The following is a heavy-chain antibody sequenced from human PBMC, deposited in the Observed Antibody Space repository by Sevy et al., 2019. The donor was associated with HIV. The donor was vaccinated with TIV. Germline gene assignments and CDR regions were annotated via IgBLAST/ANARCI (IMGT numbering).Heavy chain of an antibody. CDR1: GFTFSSYG. J-gene: IGHJ4*02. D-gene: IGHD2-21*02. V-gene: IGHV3-33*01. CDR2: IWYDGSNK. CDR3: ARDREVVTAHIDY. Sequence: CLRLSCAASGFTFSSYGMHWVRQAPGKGLEWVAVIWYDGSNKYYADSVKGRFTISRDNSKNTLYLQMNSLTAEDTAVYYSARDREVVTAHIDYWGQGTLVSVSS.